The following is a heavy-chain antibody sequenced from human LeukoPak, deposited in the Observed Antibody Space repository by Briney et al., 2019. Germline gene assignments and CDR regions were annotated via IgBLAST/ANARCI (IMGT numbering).Heavy chain of an antibody. CDR2: ISGSGGST. Sequence: PGGSLRLSCAASGFTFSNYAMNWVRQAPGKGLEWVSSISGSGGSTHFAGSVKGRVTISRDNSKNTMYMQMNSLRVEDTAVYYCAKGGQNYDFWRFDYWGQGSLVTVSS. CDR3: AKGGQNYDFWRFDY. D-gene: IGHD3-3*01. CDR1: GFTFSNYA. V-gene: IGHV3-23*01. J-gene: IGHJ4*02.